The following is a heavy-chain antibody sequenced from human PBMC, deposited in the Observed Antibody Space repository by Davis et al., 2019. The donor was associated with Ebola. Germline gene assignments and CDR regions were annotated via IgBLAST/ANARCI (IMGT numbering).Heavy chain of an antibody. CDR2: MNPNSGNT. V-gene: IGHV1-8*01. Sequence: ASVKVSCKASGYSFSSYDLNWVRQATGQGLEWMGWMNPNSGNTGYAQKFQGRVTMTTDTSTSTAYMELRSLRSDDTAVYYCARRGPSLRRGSGTYYPWFDPWGQGTLVTVSS. CDR3: ARRGPSLRRGSGTYYPWFDP. D-gene: IGHD3-10*01. J-gene: IGHJ5*02. CDR1: GYSFSSYD.